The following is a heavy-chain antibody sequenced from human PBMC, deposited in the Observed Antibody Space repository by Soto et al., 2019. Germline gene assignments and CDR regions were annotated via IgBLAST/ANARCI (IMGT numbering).Heavy chain of an antibody. V-gene: IGHV3-30*18. CDR3: AKDRSIAARSYYYYGMDV. CDR1: GFTFSSYG. J-gene: IGHJ6*02. Sequence: GGSLRLSCAASGFTFSSYGMHWVRQAPGKGLEWVAIISYDGSNKYYADSVKGRFTISRDNSKNMLYLQMNSLRAEDTAVYYCAKDRSIAARSYYYYGMDVWGQGTTVTVSS. D-gene: IGHD6-6*01. CDR2: ISYDGSNK.